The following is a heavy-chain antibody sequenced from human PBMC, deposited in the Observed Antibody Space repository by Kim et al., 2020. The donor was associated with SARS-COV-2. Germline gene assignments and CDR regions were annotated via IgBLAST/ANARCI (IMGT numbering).Heavy chain of an antibody. V-gene: IGHV3-11*01. CDR3: ARDKYYDSSGYIGY. J-gene: IGHJ4*02. D-gene: IGHD3-22*01. CDR2: ISSSGSTI. CDR1: GFTFSDYY. Sequence: GGSLRLSCAASGFTFSDYYMSWIRQAPGKGLEWVSYISSSGSTIYYADSVKGRLTISRDNAKNSLYLQMNSLRAEDTAVYYCARDKYYDSSGYIGYWGQGTLVTVSS.